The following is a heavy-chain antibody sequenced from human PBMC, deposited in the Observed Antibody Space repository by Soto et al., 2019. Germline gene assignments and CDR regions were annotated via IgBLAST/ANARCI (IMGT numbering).Heavy chain of an antibody. CDR2: IIPIFGTA. CDR1: GGTFSSYA. J-gene: IGHJ4*02. CDR3: ARGYCSGGSCYGPSFDY. D-gene: IGHD2-15*01. V-gene: IGHV1-69*13. Sequence: SVKVSCKASGGTFSSYAISWVRQAPGQGLEWMGGIIPIFGTANYAQKFQGRATITADESTSTAYMELSSLRSEDTAVYYCARGYCSGGSCYGPSFDYWGQGTLVTVSS.